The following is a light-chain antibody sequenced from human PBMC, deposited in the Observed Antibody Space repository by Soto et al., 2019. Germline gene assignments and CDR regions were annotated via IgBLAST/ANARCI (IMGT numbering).Light chain of an antibody. J-gene: IGLJ1*01. Sequence: QSVLTQPPSVSATPGQTVTISCSGSNSNIGNNYVSWYQQLPGTAPKLLIYDNNKRPSELPDRFSGSKSGPSATLGITGLQTGDEADYYCGTWDSSLSAGVFGTGTKVTV. CDR3: GTWDSSLSAGV. CDR1: NSNIGNNY. V-gene: IGLV1-51*01. CDR2: DNN.